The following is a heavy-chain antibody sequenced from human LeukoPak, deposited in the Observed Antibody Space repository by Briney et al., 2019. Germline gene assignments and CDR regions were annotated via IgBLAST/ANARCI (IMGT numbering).Heavy chain of an antibody. V-gene: IGHV4-59*08. Sequence: SETLSLTCTVSGGSISGYYWSWIRQPPGKGLEWIGYIYYSGSTNYNPSLKSRVTISVDTSKNQFSLKLSSVTAADTAVYYCARHGSSWYYFDYWGQGTLVTVSS. J-gene: IGHJ4*02. CDR2: IYYSGST. D-gene: IGHD6-13*01. CDR1: GGSISGYY. CDR3: ARHGSSWYYFDY.